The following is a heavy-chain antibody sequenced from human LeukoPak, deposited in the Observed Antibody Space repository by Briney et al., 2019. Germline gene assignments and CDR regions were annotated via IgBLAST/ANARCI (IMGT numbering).Heavy chain of an antibody. CDR1: GYTFTSYD. Sequence: ASVKVSCKASGYTFTSYDINWVRQAPGQGLEWMGWMNPNSDNAGYAQKFQGRVTMTRDTSISTAYMELSRLRSDDTAVYYCARDRSSRGYINNWFDPWGQGTLVTVSS. D-gene: IGHD5-24*01. CDR3: ARDRSSRGYINNWFDP. J-gene: IGHJ5*02. V-gene: IGHV1-8*01. CDR2: MNPNSDNA.